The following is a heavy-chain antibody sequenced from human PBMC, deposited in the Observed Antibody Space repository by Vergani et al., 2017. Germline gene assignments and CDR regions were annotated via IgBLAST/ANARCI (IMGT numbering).Heavy chain of an antibody. CDR1: DGSISSGGYS. CDR3: ARGHDSSGYYYDY. V-gene: IGHV4-30-2*01. Sequence: QLQLQESGSGLVKPSQTLSLTCAVSDGSISSGGYSWSWIRQPPGKGLEWIGYIYHSGSTYYNPSLKSRVTISVDRSKNQFSLKLSSVTAADTAVYYCARGHDSSGYYYDYWGQGTLVTVSS. CDR2: IYHSGST. D-gene: IGHD3-22*01. J-gene: IGHJ4*02.